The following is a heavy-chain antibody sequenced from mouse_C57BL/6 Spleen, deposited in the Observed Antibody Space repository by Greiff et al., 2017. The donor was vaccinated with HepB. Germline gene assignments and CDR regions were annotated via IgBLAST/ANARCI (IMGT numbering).Heavy chain of an antibody. CDR3: AREETYDGYYSWFAY. CDR2: IYPGSGST. J-gene: IGHJ3*01. Sequence: VKLVESGAELVKPGASVKMSCKASGYTFTSYWITWVKQRPGQGLEWIGDIYPGSGSTNYNEKFKSKATLTVDTSSSTAYMQLSSLTSEDSAVYYCAREETYDGYYSWFAYWGQGTLVTVSA. V-gene: IGHV1-55*01. CDR1: GYTFTSYW. D-gene: IGHD2-3*01.